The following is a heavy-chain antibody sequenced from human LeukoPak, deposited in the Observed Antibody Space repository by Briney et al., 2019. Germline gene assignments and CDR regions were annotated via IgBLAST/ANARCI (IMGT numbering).Heavy chain of an antibody. CDR3: AKMSRNYYDISGYYAY. Sequence: GGSLRLSCAASGFTFSNYGMTWVRQAPGKGLEWVSAISGSGVSTYYADSVKGRFTISRDNSKNTLYLQMNSLRAEDTAVYYCAKMSRNYYDISGYYAYWGQGTLVTVSS. CDR1: GFTFSNYG. D-gene: IGHD3-22*01. CDR2: ISGSGVST. J-gene: IGHJ4*02. V-gene: IGHV3-23*01.